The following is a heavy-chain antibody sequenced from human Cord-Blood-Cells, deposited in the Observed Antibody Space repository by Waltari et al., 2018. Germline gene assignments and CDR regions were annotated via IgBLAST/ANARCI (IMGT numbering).Heavy chain of an antibody. CDR3: ARNPNVGAAHFDY. V-gene: IGHV3-48*03. D-gene: IGHD1-26*01. Sequence: EVQLVESGGGLVQPGGSLRLSCAASGFTFSSYEMNWVRQAPGKGLEWVSYISSSGSTIYYADSVKGRFTISRDNAKNSLYLQMNSLRAEDTAVYYCARNPNVGAAHFDYWGQGTLVTVSS. J-gene: IGHJ4*02. CDR1: GFTFSSYE. CDR2: ISSSGSTI.